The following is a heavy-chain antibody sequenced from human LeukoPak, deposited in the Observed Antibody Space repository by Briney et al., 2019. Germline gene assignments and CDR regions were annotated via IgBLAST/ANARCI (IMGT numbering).Heavy chain of an antibody. CDR3: ARAHSSGWYGDWFDP. CDR1: GFTVSSNY. Sequence: QTGGSLRLSCAASGFTVSSNYMSWVRQAPGKGLEWVSVIYSGGSTYYADSVKGRFTISRDNSKNTLYLQMNSLRAEDTAVYYCARAHSSGWYGDWFDPWGQGTLVTVSS. CDR2: IYSGGST. J-gene: IGHJ5*02. V-gene: IGHV3-66*01. D-gene: IGHD6-19*01.